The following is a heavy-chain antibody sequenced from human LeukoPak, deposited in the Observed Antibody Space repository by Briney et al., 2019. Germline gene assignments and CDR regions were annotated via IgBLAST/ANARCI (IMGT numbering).Heavy chain of an antibody. CDR3: VDSYYYDSSADY. CDR1: GGSISSSSYY. J-gene: IGHJ4*02. CDR2: IYYSGST. Sequence: PSETPSLTCTVSGGSISSSSYYWGWIRQPPGKGLEWIGSIYYSGSTYYNPSLKSRVTISVDTSKNQFSLKLSSVTAADTAVYYCVDSYYYDSSADYWGQGTLVTVSS. V-gene: IGHV4-39*05. D-gene: IGHD3-22*01.